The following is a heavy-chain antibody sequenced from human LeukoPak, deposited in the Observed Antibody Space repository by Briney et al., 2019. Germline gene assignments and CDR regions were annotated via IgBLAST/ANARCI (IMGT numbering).Heavy chain of an antibody. Sequence: SETLSLTCTVSGGSIRRYYWSWIRQPPGKGLEWIGYIYYSGSTNYNPSLKSRVTISVDTSKNQSSLKLSSVTAADTAVYYCARGRTAVAGYYGMDVWGQGTTVTVSS. CDR1: GGSIRRYY. J-gene: IGHJ6*02. V-gene: IGHV4-59*01. D-gene: IGHD6-13*01. CDR2: IYYSGST. CDR3: ARGRTAVAGYYGMDV.